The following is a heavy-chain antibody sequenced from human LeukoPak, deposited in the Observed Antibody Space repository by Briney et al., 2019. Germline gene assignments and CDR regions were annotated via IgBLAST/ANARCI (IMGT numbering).Heavy chain of an antibody. J-gene: IGHJ4*02. D-gene: IGHD6-13*01. Sequence: GGSLRLSCAASGFSFSNAWMSWVRQAPGKGLEWLGHIKSKSDGGTTDYAAPVKGRFTISRDDSKNTLYLQMNSLKTEDTGVYYCSRQQLVLEYWGQGTLVTVSS. CDR3: SRQQLVLEY. CDR1: GFSFSNAW. V-gene: IGHV3-15*01. CDR2: IKSKSDGGTT.